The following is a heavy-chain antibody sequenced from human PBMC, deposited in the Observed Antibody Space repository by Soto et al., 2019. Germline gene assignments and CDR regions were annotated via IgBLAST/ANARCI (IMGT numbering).Heavy chain of an antibody. D-gene: IGHD3-3*01. CDR3: AKDYYDFWSGYKNANWFDP. V-gene: IGHV3-23*01. CDR1: GFTFSRYD. J-gene: IGHJ5*02. CDR2: ISGSGGST. Sequence: EVQLLESGGGLVQPGGSLRLSCAASGFTFSRYDMSWVRQAPGKGLEWVSAISGSGGSTYYADSVKGRFTISRDNSKNTLYLQMNSLRAEDTAVYYCAKDYYDFWSGYKNANWFDPWGQGTLVTVSS.